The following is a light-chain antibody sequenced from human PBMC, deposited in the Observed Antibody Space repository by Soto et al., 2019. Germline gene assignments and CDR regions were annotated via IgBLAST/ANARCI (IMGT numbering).Light chain of an antibody. J-gene: IGKJ5*01. CDR1: QSVGRSY. V-gene: IGKV3-20*01. CDR2: GIS. Sequence: EIVLTQSPGTLSLSPGERATLSCRASQSVGRSYLAWYQQKSGQAPRLLISGISKRATGIPDKFSGGGSGTDFTLTISRLEPEDFALYICQQYDASPFTFGQGTRLEIK. CDR3: QQYDASPFT.